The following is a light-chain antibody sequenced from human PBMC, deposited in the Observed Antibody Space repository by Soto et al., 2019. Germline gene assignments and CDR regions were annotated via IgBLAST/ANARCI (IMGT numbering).Light chain of an antibody. CDR3: ISYKSDDVRYV. V-gene: IGLV2-14*01. CDR2: EVS. J-gene: IGLJ1*01. Sequence: QSALTQPASVSGTPGQSITISCTGSNSDVGIYDFVSWYQHHPGRAPKLIVSEVSHRPSGVSNRFSGSKSGNTASLTISGLQSEDEADYYCISYKSDDVRYVFGNGTKGTVL. CDR1: NSDVGIYDF.